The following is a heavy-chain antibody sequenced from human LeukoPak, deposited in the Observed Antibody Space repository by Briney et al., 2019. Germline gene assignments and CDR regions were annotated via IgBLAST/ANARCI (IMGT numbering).Heavy chain of an antibody. V-gene: IGHV4-34*01. CDR1: GGFFSGLF. CDR3: ARGLGGSYYFDH. CDR2: IIHSGGT. D-gene: IGHD1-26*01. J-gene: IGHJ4*02. Sequence: KPSGTLSPPLGVYGGFFSGLFWGWIPPPPGEGLDWIGEIIHSGGTNYNPSLKSRVTISVDTSKNQFSLNLNSINAADTAVYYCARGLGGSYYFDHWGQGTLVTVSS.